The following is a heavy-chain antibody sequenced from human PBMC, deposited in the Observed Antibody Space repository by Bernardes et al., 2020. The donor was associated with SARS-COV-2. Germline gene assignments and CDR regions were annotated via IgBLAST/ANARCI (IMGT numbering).Heavy chain of an antibody. D-gene: IGHD3-10*01. J-gene: IGHJ4*02. V-gene: IGHV3-11*01. CDR3: ARVGIWRGVVHEDY. CDR2: ISSSGSTI. CDR1: GFTFSDYY. Sequence: GGTLTLSCASSGFTFSDYYMSWIPKAPGKGLEWGSYISSSGSTIYYADSVKGRFTISRDNAKNSLYLQMNSLRAEDTAVYYCARVGIWRGVVHEDYWGQGTRVTVSA.